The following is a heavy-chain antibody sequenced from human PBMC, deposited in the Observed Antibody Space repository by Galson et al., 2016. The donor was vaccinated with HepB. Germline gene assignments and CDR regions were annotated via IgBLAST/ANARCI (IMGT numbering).Heavy chain of an antibody. CDR1: GGTFSNYA. V-gene: IGHV1-69*04. D-gene: IGHD6-19*01. CDR3: ARGLGSGWFGVLNY. Sequence: SVKISCKASGGTFSNYAISWVRQAPGQGLEWVGRIIPILDIANYAQRFQGRVTITADKSTSTAYMELSSLRSEDTAVYYCARGLGSGWFGVLNYWGQGTRITVSS. CDR2: IIPILDIA. J-gene: IGHJ4*02.